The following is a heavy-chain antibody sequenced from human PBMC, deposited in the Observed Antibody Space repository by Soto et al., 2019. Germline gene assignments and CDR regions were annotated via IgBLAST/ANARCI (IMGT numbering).Heavy chain of an antibody. J-gene: IGHJ5*02. CDR3: ARHYSSGSRNWFDP. Sequence: QLQLQGSGPGLVKPSETLSLTCSVSGGSINSSSYFWGWVRQPPGKGLEWIGSIYYSGSTYSNPSLRSRVTISVDTSKNQFSLKLSSVTAADTAVFYCARHYSSGSRNWFDPWGQGTLVTVSS. V-gene: IGHV4-39*01. CDR2: IYYSGST. CDR1: GGSINSSSYF. D-gene: IGHD6-19*01.